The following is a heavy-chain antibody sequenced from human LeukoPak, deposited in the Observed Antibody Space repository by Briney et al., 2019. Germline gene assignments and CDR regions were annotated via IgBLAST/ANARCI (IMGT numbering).Heavy chain of an antibody. V-gene: IGHV4-59*08. D-gene: IGHD2-2*03. J-gene: IGHJ5*02. CDR3: ARHLGYCSSTGCNSWFDP. Sequence: PSETLSLTCAVSGDSISSYYWSWIRQPPGKGLEWIGFIYYSGSTNYNPSLQSRVTISVDTSKNQFSLKLSSVTAADTAVYYCARHLGYCSSTGCNSWFDPWGQGTLVTVSS. CDR1: GDSISSYY. CDR2: IYYSGST.